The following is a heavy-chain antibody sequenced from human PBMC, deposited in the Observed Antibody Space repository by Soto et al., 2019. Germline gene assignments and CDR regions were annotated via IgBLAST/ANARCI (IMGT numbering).Heavy chain of an antibody. V-gene: IGHV3-53*01. Sequence: ETLSLTCTVSGVFLDNFFWSWVRQPPGKRLEWVSVITTNGHTAYADSVQGRFTISRDNSKNTAYLQMNSLRAEDTAVYYCAKGLLNGRWYAADWGQGTLVTVSS. J-gene: IGHJ4*02. CDR3: AKGLLNGRWYAAD. D-gene: IGHD6-13*01. CDR2: ITTNGHT. CDR1: GVFLDNFF.